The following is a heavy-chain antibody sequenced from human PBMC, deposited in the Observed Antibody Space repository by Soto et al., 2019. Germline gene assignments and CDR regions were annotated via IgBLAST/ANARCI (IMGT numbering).Heavy chain of an antibody. CDR3: ARSLGYSDCTAYYFGPFDF. V-gene: IGHV4-39*01. J-gene: IGHJ4*02. Sequence: KPSETLSLTCSVSGGSITSSSYHWGWIRQSPGKGLEWVGSIHYGGNTYYNPSLKSRLTISLDTSKNQFSLKLTSLTAADTAVYFCARSLGYSDCTAYYFGPFDFWGQETLVTVSS. CDR1: GGSITSSSYH. CDR2: IHYGGNT. D-gene: IGHD3-22*01.